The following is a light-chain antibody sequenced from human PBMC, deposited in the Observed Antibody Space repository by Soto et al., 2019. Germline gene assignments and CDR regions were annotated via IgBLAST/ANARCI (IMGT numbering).Light chain of an antibody. J-gene: IGLJ2*01. CDR1: RSDVGGYNY. CDR3: CSYAGSYSLL. V-gene: IGLV2-11*01. Sequence: QSALTQPRSVSGSPGQSVTISCTGTRSDVGGYNYVSWFQQHPGKAPKVMIYDVSTRPSGVPHRFSGSKSGNTASLTISGLQSEDEADYYCCSYAGSYSLLFGGGTKLTVL. CDR2: DVS.